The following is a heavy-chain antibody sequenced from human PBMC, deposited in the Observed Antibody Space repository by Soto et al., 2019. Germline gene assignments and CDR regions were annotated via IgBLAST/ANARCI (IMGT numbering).Heavy chain of an antibody. CDR1: GFTFSSYS. J-gene: IGHJ6*02. CDR3: ASLAAAGSRPGQYYFYYGMHX. CDR2: ISSSSSYI. Sequence: GGSLRLSFAASGFTFSSYSMNWVRQAPGKGLEGVSSISSSSSYIYYAYSVKGRFTISIDNAKNSLYLQMNSLRAEDTALYYCASLAAAGSRPGQYYFYYGMHXWGQGTTVTVS. V-gene: IGHV3-21*04. D-gene: IGHD6-13*01.